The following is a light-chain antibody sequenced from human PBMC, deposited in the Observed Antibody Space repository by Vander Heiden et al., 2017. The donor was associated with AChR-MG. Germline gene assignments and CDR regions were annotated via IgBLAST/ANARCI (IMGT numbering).Light chain of an antibody. CDR3: QQCSSYSDIS. CDR1: QSIGTW. Sequence: DIQMTQSPSTLSASVGDRVTITCRASQSIGTWLAWYQQNQGKSPRLLIYRASNVESGVPSRFSGSGSGTEFTLTISSLQPDDFGTYYCQQCSSYSDISFGQGTRLEIK. J-gene: IGKJ5*01. CDR2: RAS. V-gene: IGKV1-5*03.